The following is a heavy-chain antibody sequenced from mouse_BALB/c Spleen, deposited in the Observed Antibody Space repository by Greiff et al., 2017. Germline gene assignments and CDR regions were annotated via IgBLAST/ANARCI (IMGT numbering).Heavy chain of an antibody. D-gene: IGHD1-1*01. CDR3: ASNVPYYYGSSFYYAMDY. J-gene: IGHJ4*01. CDR2: INSNGGST. CDR1: GFTFSSYY. V-gene: IGHV5-6-2*01. Sequence: EVQLVESGGGLVKLGGSLKLSCAASGFTFSSYYMSWVRQTPEKRLELVAAINSNGGSTYYPDTVKGRFTISRDNAKNTLYLQMSSLKSEDTALYYCASNVPYYYGSSFYYAMDYWGQGTSVTVSS.